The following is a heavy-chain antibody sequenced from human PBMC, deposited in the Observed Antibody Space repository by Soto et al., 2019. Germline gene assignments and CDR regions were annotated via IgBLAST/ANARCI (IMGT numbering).Heavy chain of an antibody. Sequence: GGSLRLSCAASGFTFSSYGMHWVRQAPGKGLEWVAVIWYDGSNKYYADSVKGRFTISRDNSKNTLYLQMDSLRAEDTAVYYCARSGYSYGYGSDWFDPWGQGTLVTVSS. V-gene: IGHV3-33*01. D-gene: IGHD5-18*01. CDR1: GFTFSSYG. J-gene: IGHJ5*02. CDR2: IWYDGSNK. CDR3: ARSGYSYGYGSDWFDP.